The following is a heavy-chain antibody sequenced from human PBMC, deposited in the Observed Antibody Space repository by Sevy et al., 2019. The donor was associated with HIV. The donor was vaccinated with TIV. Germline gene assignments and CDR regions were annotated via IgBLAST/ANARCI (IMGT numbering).Heavy chain of an antibody. CDR1: GGSISSYY. V-gene: IGHV4-4*07. D-gene: IGHD2-21*01. CDR3: AREGGYSLYYYGMDV. J-gene: IGHJ6*02. Sequence: SETLSLTCTVSGGSISSYYWSWIRQPAGKGLEWIGGIYTSGSTNYNPSLKSRVTMSVDTSKNQFSLKLSSVTAADTAVYYCAREGGYSLYYYGMDVWGQGTTVTVSS. CDR2: IYTSGST.